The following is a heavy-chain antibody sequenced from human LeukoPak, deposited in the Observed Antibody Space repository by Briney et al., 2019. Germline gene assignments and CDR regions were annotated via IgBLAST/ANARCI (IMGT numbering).Heavy chain of an antibody. CDR2: VYYSGST. J-gene: IGHJ5*01. Sequence: SETLSLTCSVSGDSFSNYYWTWIRQPPGKGLEWIGYVYYSGSTNYNPSLKTRLHLSVDTSKNRFSLKLSSVTAADTAVYYCASSSRLNTSWFLFDSWGHGTLVTVSS. CDR1: GDSFSNYY. CDR3: ASSSRLNTSWFLFDS. D-gene: IGHD2-2*01. V-gene: IGHV4-59*08.